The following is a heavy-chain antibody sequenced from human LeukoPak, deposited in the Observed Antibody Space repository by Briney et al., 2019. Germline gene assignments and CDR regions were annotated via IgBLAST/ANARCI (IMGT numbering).Heavy chain of an antibody. CDR2: IYATGST. J-gene: IGHJ5*02. Sequence: SETLSLTCIVSGGSTSNYYWSWIPQPAGKGLEWIGRIYATGSTNYNPSLKSRVTMSVDTSKNQFSLRLSSATAADTAVYYCARDQMGMNWFDPWGQGILVSVSS. CDR3: ARDQMGMNWFDP. D-gene: IGHD1-26*01. V-gene: IGHV4-4*07. CDR1: GGSTSNYY.